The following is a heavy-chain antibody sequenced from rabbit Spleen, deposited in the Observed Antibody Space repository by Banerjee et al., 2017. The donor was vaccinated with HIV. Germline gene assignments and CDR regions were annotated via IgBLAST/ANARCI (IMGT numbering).Heavy chain of an antibody. J-gene: IGHJ4*01. CDR1: GISFSAGYY. CDR2: IHGGSNGNT. CDR3: ARNFDL. Sequence: QSLEESGGDLVKPGASLTLTCTASGISFSAGYYMCWVRQAPGKGLEWIACIHGGSNGNTYYASWAKGRFTISKTASTTVTLQMTSLTDADTATYFCARNFDLWGPGTLVTVS. V-gene: IGHV1S40*01.